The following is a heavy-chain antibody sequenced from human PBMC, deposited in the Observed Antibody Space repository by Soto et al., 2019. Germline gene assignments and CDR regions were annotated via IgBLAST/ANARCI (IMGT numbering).Heavy chain of an antibody. CDR2: IYYSGST. CDR3: ARDRYSGYDYDYYGMDV. V-gene: IGHV4-61*08. Sequence: SETLSLTCTVSGVTISSGAYYWSWIRQHPGKGLEWIGYIYYSGSTNYNPSLKSRVTISVDTSKNQFSLKLSSVTAADTAVYYCARDRYSGYDYDYYGMDVWGQGTTVTVSS. CDR1: GVTISSGAYY. D-gene: IGHD5-12*01. J-gene: IGHJ6*02.